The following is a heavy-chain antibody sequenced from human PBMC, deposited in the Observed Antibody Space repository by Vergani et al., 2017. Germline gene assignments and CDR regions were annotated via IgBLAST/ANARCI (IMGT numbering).Heavy chain of an antibody. J-gene: IGHJ6*03. Sequence: EVQLVESGGGLVQPGGSLRLSCAASGFTFSSYDMHWVRQATGKGLEWVSAIGTAGDTYYPGSVKGRFTISRENAKNSLYLQMNSLRAGDTAVYYCARGGDRAVMDVWGKGTTVTVSS. CDR2: IGTAGDT. CDR1: GFTFSSYD. V-gene: IGHV3-13*01. CDR3: ARGGDRAVMDV.